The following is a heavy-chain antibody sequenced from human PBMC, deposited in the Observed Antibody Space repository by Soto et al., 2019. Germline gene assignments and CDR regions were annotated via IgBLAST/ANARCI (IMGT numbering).Heavy chain of an antibody. CDR3: AVLYCSSTSCYPYYGMDV. CDR2: MNPNSGNT. J-gene: IGHJ6*02. CDR1: GYTFTSYD. Sequence: ASVKVSCKASGYTFTSYDINWVRQATGQGLEWMGWMNPNSGNTGYAQRFQGRVTMTRNTSISTAYMELSSLRSEDTAVYYCAVLYCSSTSCYPYYGMDVWGQGTTVTV. V-gene: IGHV1-8*01. D-gene: IGHD2-2*01.